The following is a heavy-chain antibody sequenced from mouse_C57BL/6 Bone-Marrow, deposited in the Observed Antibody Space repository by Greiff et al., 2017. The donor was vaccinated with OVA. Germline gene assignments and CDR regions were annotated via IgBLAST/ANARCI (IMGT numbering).Heavy chain of an antibody. J-gene: IGHJ4*01. Sequence: QVQLQQPGAELVKPGASVKLSCKASGYTFTSYWMHWVKQRPGRGLEWIGRIDPNSGGTKYNEKFKSKATLTVDKPSSTAYMQRSSLTSEDSAVYECARSGYGSRDYAMDYWGQGTSVTVSS. CDR1: GYTFTSYW. CDR2: IDPNSGGT. CDR3: ARSGYGSRDYAMDY. D-gene: IGHD1-1*01. V-gene: IGHV1-72*01.